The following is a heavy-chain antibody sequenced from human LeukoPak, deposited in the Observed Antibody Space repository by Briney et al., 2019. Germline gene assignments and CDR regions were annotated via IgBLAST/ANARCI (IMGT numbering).Heavy chain of an antibody. CDR2: ISSSSSYI. CDR1: GCTFSSYS. Sequence: PGGSLRLSCAASGCTFSSYSMSWVRQAPGKGLEWVSSISSSSSYIYYADSVKGRFTISRDNAKNSLYLQMNSLRAEDTALYYCARDELPQAFDIWGQGTMVTVSS. J-gene: IGHJ3*02. CDR3: ARDELPQAFDI. V-gene: IGHV3-21*01. D-gene: IGHD1-26*01.